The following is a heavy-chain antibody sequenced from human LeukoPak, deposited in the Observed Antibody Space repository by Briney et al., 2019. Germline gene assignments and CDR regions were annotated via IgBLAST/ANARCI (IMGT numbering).Heavy chain of an antibody. CDR3: AKDNPALDY. Sequence: GGSLRLSCAASGFSFSTFGMHWVRQTPGKGLEWVSHISKDESNKYYADSVKGRFTISRDTSKNTLFLQMNSLRVEDTAVYYCAKDNPALDYWGQGTLVTVSS. CDR1: GFSFSTFG. J-gene: IGHJ4*02. CDR2: ISKDESNK. V-gene: IGHV3-30*18.